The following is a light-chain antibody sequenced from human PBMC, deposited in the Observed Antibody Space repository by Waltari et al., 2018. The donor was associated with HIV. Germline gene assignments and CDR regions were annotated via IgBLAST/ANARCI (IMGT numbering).Light chain of an antibody. CDR2: DYS. CDR1: NLEYKG. J-gene: IGLJ2*01. Sequence: SYVLTQPPSVSVAPGQTAKISFWGQNLEYKGVQCYQRKPGQAPVLVIYDYSDRPTGIPERVSGSNSGNTATLTVSMVEAGDEADYYCQLWDTSSDHPAFFGGGTKLTVV. CDR3: QLWDTSSDHPAF. V-gene: IGLV3-21*02.